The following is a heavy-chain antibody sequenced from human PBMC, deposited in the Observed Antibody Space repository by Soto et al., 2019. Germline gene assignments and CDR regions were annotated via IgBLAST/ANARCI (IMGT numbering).Heavy chain of an antibody. J-gene: IGHJ4*02. D-gene: IGHD6-19*01. Sequence: GGSLRLSCAASGFTFSSYAMSWVRQAPGKGLEWVSAISGSGGSTYYADSVKGRFTISRDNSKNTLYLQMNSLRAEDTAVYYCAKNGGSSGWYLYYFDYWGQGTLVTVSS. V-gene: IGHV3-23*01. CDR1: GFTFSSYA. CDR3: AKNGGSSGWYLYYFDY. CDR2: ISGSGGST.